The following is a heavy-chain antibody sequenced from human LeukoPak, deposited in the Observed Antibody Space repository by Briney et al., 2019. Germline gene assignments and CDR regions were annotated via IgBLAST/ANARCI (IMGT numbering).Heavy chain of an antibody. J-gene: IGHJ3*02. CDR1: GDSISSSSYY. V-gene: IGHV4-39*07. CDR2: IFHSGST. CDR3: ARYYYDNSGSIYAFDI. D-gene: IGHD3-22*01. Sequence: SETLSLTCTVSGDSISSSSYYWGWIRQPPGKGLEWIGSIFHSGSTYYNPSLKSRVTISVDTSKNQFSLKLSSVTSADTAVYYCARYYYDNSGSIYAFDIWGQGTMVTVSS.